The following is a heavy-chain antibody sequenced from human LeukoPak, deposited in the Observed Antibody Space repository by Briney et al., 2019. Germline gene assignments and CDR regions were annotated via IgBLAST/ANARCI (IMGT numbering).Heavy chain of an antibody. D-gene: IGHD1-26*01. J-gene: IGHJ3*02. V-gene: IGHV3-66*02. CDR2: IYGGGST. Sequence: GGSLRLSCAVSAFTVSSNYVSWVRQAPGKGLEGVSVIYGGGSTNYAESVKGRFTISRDNSKNTLYLQMNSLRAEDTAVYYCARDHSGSYQRAFDIWGQGTMVTVSS. CDR3: ARDHSGSYQRAFDI. CDR1: AFTVSSNY.